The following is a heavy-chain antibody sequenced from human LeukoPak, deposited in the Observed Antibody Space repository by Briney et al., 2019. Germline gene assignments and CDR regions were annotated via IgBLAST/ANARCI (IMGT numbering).Heavy chain of an antibody. CDR2: MHTSGST. J-gene: IGHJ5*01. D-gene: IGHD1-1*01. V-gene: IGHV4-4*07. CDR1: GGSISRYS. Sequence: SETLSLTCTVSGGSISRYSWSWIRQPAGKGLEWIGRMHTSGSTNYNPSLKSRVIMSVDTSKNQFSLKSSSVTAADTAVYYCARESQYSWNDFGWFDSWGQGTLVTVPS. CDR3: ARESQYSWNDFGWFDS.